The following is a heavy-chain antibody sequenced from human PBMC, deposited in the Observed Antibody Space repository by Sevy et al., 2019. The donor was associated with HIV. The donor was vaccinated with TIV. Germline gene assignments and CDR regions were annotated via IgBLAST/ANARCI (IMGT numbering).Heavy chain of an antibody. V-gene: IGHV3-9*01. CDR3: AKDIGYGGNSNYHNYGMDV. J-gene: IGHJ6*02. D-gene: IGHD4-17*01. CDR1: GFTFEDYA. CDR2: ISWNSGSI. Sequence: GGSLRLSCAVSGFTFEDYAMHWVRQAPGKGLEWVSGISWNSGSIGHADSVKGRFTISRDNAKNSLYLQMNSLRAEDTTLYYCAKDIGYGGNSNYHNYGMDVWGQGTTVTVSS.